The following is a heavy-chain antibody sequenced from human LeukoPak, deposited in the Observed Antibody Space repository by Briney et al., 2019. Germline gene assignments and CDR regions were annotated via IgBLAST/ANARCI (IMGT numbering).Heavy chain of an antibody. CDR3: ARETITIFGVARGPVDP. Sequence: SETLSLTCAVNGGSFSGYYWSWIRQPPGKGLEWIGEINHSGSTNYNPSLKSRVTISVDTSKNQFSLKLSSVTAADTAVYYCARETITIFGVARGPVDPWGQGTLVTVSS. CDR2: INHSGST. J-gene: IGHJ5*02. V-gene: IGHV4-34*01. D-gene: IGHD3-3*01. CDR1: GGSFSGYY.